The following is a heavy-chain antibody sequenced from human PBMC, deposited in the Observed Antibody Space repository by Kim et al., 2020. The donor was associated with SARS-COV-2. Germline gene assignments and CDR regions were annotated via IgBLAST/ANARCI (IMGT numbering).Heavy chain of an antibody. J-gene: IGHJ4*01. CDR1: GFSFGDYY. V-gene: IGHV3-11*05. Sequence: GGSLRLSCTASGFSFGDYYMSWIRQTPGKGLEWLSYISNSIDYTKYADSVKGRFTISRDNAKNSLYLQMNSLRAEDTAVYYCARVRDGPRGSYDCDYWG. CDR3: ARVRDGPRGSYDCDY. D-gene: IGHD1-26*01. CDR2: ISNSIDYT.